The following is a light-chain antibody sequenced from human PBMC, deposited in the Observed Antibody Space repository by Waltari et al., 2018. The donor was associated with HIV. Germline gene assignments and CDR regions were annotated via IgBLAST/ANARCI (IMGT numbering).Light chain of an antibody. CDR2: DFS. Sequence: QSALTQPASVSGSPGQSITLSCPGTSSDVGGYTYVSWYQQHPGKAPKLMIYDFSKRPSGVSNRFSGSKSGNTASLTISGLQAEDEADYYCCSYAGSSTVFGGGTKVTVL. CDR1: SSDVGGYTY. CDR3: CSYAGSSTV. V-gene: IGLV2-23*02. J-gene: IGLJ2*01.